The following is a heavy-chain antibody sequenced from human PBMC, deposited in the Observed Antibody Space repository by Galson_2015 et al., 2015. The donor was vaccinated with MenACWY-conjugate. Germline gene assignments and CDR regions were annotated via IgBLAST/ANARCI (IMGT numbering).Heavy chain of an antibody. CDR2: INGAGSRA. CDR1: GFTFSDSG. Sequence: SLRLSCAASGFTFSDSGMHWVRQPPGKGLVWVSRINGAGSRAEYADSVEGRFTISRDNAKNTLFLQMNSLRVEDTGVHYCARIWFGEVLEVDGWGQGTLVTVS. CDR3: ARIWFGEVLEVDG. D-gene: IGHD3-10*01. J-gene: IGHJ4*02. V-gene: IGHV3-74*03.